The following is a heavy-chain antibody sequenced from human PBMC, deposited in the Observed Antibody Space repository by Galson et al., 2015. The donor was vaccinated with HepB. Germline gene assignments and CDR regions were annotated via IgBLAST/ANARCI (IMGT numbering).Heavy chain of an antibody. Sequence: SVKGSCKASGYSLTTYVISWVRQSPGQGREWMGWTRGYNGNTHDDQNFRGRVTTTTATSTTTAYMELRSLRSDDTAVYYCARSRYNNGWYSDYWGQGTLVTVSS. V-gene: IGHV1-18*04. CDR3: ARSRYNNGWYSDY. D-gene: IGHD6-19*01. J-gene: IGHJ4*02. CDR1: GYSLTTYV. CDR2: TRGYNGNT.